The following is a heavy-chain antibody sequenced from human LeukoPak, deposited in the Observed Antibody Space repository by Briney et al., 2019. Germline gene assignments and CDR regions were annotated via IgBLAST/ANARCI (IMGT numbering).Heavy chain of an antibody. J-gene: IGHJ4*02. Sequence: PSETLSLTCTVSGGSISSSNYYWGWVRQPPGKGLEWIGSIYYSRRTSYHPSLKSRVTISVDTSKNQVSLKLSSVTAADTAVYYCARKFSSGWFDYWGQGTLVTVSS. CDR2: IYYSRRT. D-gene: IGHD6-19*01. CDR3: ARKFSSGWFDY. V-gene: IGHV4-39*07. CDR1: GGSISSSNYY.